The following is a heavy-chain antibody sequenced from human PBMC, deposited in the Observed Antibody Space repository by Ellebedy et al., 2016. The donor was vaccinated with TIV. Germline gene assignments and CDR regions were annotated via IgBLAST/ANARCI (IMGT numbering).Heavy chain of an antibody. CDR3: ARARVVLRVYAISEDGMDV. Sequence: GGSLRLSXAASGFTFSSYAMHWVRQAPGKGLEWVAVISFDGSNKYYADSVKGRFTISRDNSKNTLYLQMSSLRAEDTAVYYCARARVVLRVYAISEDGMDVWGQGTTVTVSS. CDR1: GFTFSSYA. D-gene: IGHD2-8*01. CDR2: ISFDGSNK. J-gene: IGHJ6*02. V-gene: IGHV3-30-3*01.